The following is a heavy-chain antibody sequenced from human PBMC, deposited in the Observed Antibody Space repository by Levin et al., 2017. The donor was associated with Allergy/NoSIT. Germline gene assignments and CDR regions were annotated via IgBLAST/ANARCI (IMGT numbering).Heavy chain of an antibody. V-gene: IGHV1-8*01. Sequence: ASVKVSCKASGYTFTSYDINWVRQATGQGLEWMGWMNPNSGNTGYAQKFQGRVTMTRNTSISTAYMELSSLRSEDTAVYYCARSRSTVVPFDYWGQGTLVTVSS. CDR2: MNPNSGNT. CDR3: ARSRSTVVPFDY. J-gene: IGHJ4*02. CDR1: GYTFTSYD. D-gene: IGHD3-10*01.